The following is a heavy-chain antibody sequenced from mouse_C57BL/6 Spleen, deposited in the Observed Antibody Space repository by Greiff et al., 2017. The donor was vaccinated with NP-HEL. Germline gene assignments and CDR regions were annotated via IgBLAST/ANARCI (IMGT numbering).Heavy chain of an antibody. J-gene: IGHJ3*01. Sequence: QVQLQQSGAELVRPGASVTLSCKASGYTFTDYEMHWVKQTPVHGLEWIGAIDPETGGTAYNQKLKGKAILTAYKSSSTAYMEFRSLNSADSAVYCCTRLDDYYLFAYWGQGTLVTVSA. V-gene: IGHV1-15*01. CDR3: TRLDDYYLFAY. CDR2: IDPETGGT. CDR1: GYTFTDYE. D-gene: IGHD2-3*01.